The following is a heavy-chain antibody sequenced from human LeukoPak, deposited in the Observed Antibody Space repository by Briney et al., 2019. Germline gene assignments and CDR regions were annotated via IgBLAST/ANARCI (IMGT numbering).Heavy chain of an antibody. Sequence: PGGSLRLSCAASGFTFSSYAMSWVRQAPGKGLEWVSAISGSGGSTYYADSVKGRFTISRDNSKNTLYLQMNSLRAEDTAVYYCPKGSRDSSGYYYSYYYYYMDVWGKGTTVTVSS. D-gene: IGHD3-22*01. CDR3: PKGSRDSSGYYYSYYYYYMDV. J-gene: IGHJ6*03. CDR2: ISGSGGST. V-gene: IGHV3-23*01. CDR1: GFTFSSYA.